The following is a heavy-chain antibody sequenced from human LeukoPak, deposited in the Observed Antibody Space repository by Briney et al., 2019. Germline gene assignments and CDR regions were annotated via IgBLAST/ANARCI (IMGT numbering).Heavy chain of an antibody. J-gene: IGHJ4*02. D-gene: IGHD6-19*01. Sequence: TLSLTCTVSGGSISSDYWSWLREPPGKGLEWIGYIYYSRSTNYNPSLKSRVTISIDTSNNQSSLKLNSVTAADTAVYYCAKGAGWYHYWGQGTLVTVSS. V-gene: IGHV4-59*01. CDR3: AKGAGWYHY. CDR1: GGSISSDY. CDR2: IYYSRST.